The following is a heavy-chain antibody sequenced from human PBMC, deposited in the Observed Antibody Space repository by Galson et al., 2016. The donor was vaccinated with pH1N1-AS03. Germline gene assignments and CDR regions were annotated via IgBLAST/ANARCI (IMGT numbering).Heavy chain of an antibody. V-gene: IGHV3-33*01. D-gene: IGHD5-12*01. CDR1: GFTFSSYG. J-gene: IGHJ3*02. CDR2: IWYDGSKK. CDR3: VREGISTGYSFDI. Sequence: LRLSCSASGFTFSSYGMHWVRQAPGKGLEWVALIWYDGSKKDYADFVKGRFTISRDSSENRVYLQVNRLRAEDTAVYYCVREGISTGYSFDIWGQGTMVTISS.